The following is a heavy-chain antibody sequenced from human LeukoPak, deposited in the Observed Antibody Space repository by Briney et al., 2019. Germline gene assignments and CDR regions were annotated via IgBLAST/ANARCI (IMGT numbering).Heavy chain of an antibody. J-gene: IGHJ4*02. V-gene: IGHV3-48*01. CDR1: GFTFSSYS. D-gene: IGHD2-8*01. CDR3: AREGGGYCTNGVCYTGDYFDY. Sequence: VALRLSCAASGFTFSSYSMNWVRQAPGKGLEWVSYISSSSSTLYYADSVKGRFTISRDNAKNSLYLQMNSLRAEDTAVYYCAREGGGYCTNGVCYTGDYFDYWGQGTLVRVP. CDR2: ISSSSSTL.